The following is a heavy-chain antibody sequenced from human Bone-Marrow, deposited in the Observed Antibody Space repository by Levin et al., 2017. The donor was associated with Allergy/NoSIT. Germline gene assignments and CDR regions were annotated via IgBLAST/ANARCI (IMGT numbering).Heavy chain of an antibody. V-gene: IGHV1-69*13. J-gene: IGHJ6*02. CDR2: IIPIFGTA. CDR3: ARRSYGSGSYHGSFYGMDV. Sequence: ASVKVSCKASGGTFSSYAISWVRQAPGQGLEWMGGIIPIFGTANYAQKFQGRVTITADESTSTAYMELSSLRSEDTAVYYCARRSYGSGSYHGSFYGMDVWGQGTTVTVSS. CDR1: GGTFSSYA. D-gene: IGHD3-10*01.